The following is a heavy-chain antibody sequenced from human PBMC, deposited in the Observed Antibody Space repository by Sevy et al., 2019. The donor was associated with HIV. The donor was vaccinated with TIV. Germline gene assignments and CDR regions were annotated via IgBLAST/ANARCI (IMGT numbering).Heavy chain of an antibody. CDR2: ISSSGSPI. CDR1: GFTLSSYE. Sequence: GGSLRLSCEASGFTLSSYEMNWVRQAPGKGLEWISYISSSGSPIYYPDSVKGRFTVSRDNAKNLVYLQMNSLRAEDTAIYYCAREPGLHSSGYSGGFDYWGQGTLVTVSS. V-gene: IGHV3-48*03. D-gene: IGHD3-22*01. CDR3: AREPGLHSSGYSGGFDY. J-gene: IGHJ4*02.